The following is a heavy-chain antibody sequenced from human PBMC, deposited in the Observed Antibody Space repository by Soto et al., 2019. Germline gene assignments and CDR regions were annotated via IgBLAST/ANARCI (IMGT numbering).Heavy chain of an antibody. CDR1: GGSFSGYY. CDR3: ARDGGRQAPLDY. CDR2: INHSGST. J-gene: IGHJ4*02. Sequence: QVQLQQWGAGLLKPSETLSLTCAVYGGSFSGYYWTWIRQPPGKGLEWIGEINHSGSTKYNPSLMSRITILVDTSKSQFSLKVSSVTAADTAVYYCARDGGRQAPLDYWGQGTLVTVSS. V-gene: IGHV4-34*02. D-gene: IGHD3-16*01.